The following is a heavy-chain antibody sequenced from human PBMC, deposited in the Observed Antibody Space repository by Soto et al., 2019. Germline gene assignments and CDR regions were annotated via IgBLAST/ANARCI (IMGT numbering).Heavy chain of an antibody. J-gene: IGHJ4*02. Sequence: EVQLVESGGGLVQPGGSLRLSCAAPTFIFSTYWMTWVRQPPGKGLEWVANIKHDGSETHYVDSVKGRFTISRDNAKNSLYLQMNSLRVEDTAVYYCVGEGNNWNDLEYWGRGTLVTVSS. CDR1: TFIFSTYW. CDR2: IKHDGSET. CDR3: VGEGNNWNDLEY. V-gene: IGHV3-7*01. D-gene: IGHD1-20*01.